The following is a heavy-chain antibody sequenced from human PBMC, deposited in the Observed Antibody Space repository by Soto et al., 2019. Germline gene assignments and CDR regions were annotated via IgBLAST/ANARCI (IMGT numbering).Heavy chain of an antibody. D-gene: IGHD1-26*01. V-gene: IGHV3-23*01. CDR2: ISDNTAST. Sequence: PGGFLRLSCAASGFTFNNYAMGWVRQAPGKGLEWVSTISDNTASTYYADSVRGRFTISRDNSKSTLYLQMNSLTAEDTAVYYCAKGSSGTYHRSCFDFWGQGTLVTVSS. CDR1: GFTFNNYA. CDR3: AKGSSGTYHRSCFDF. J-gene: IGHJ4*02.